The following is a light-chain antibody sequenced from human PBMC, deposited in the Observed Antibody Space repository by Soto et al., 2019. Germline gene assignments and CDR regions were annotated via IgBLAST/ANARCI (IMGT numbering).Light chain of an antibody. J-gene: IGKJ1*01. V-gene: IGKV3-20*01. Sequence: ESVLTQSPGTLSFSPGERASLSCRASQIVRSNSLAWYQQKPGQAPRLPIYGASSRATGIPDRFSGSGSGTDFTLTISRLEPEDFAVYYCQQYGSSPTFGQGTKVDIK. CDR3: QQYGSSPT. CDR2: GAS. CDR1: QIVRSNS.